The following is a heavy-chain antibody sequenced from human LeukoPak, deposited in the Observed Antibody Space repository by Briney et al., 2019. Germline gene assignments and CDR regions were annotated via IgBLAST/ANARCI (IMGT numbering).Heavy chain of an antibody. Sequence: SVKVSCKASGGTFRSYTISWVRQAPGQGLEWMGGIIPIFGTTNYAQKFQGRVTITADESTSTAYLEVSSLRSDDTAVYYCARGHPSNSKTFDMWGQGTMVSVSS. J-gene: IGHJ3*02. CDR1: GGTFRSYT. CDR3: ARGHPSNSKTFDM. CDR2: IIPIFGTT. V-gene: IGHV1-69*13. D-gene: IGHD6-13*01.